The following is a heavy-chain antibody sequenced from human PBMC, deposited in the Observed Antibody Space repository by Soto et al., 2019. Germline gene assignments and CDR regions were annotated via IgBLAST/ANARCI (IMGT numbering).Heavy chain of an antibody. CDR1: GFTFRDYW. CDR3: ASDGTGGDSNTAL. D-gene: IGHD2-21*02. CDR2: IDKDGSEK. Sequence: EVQLVESGGTLVQPGESLRLSCAASGFTFRDYWMSWVRQAPGKGLEWVANIDKDGSEKYYVDSVKGRFIVSRDNAKNSLYLQMNSLRAEDTAVYHCASDGTGGDSNTALWGQGTLVTVSS. J-gene: IGHJ4*02. V-gene: IGHV3-7*01.